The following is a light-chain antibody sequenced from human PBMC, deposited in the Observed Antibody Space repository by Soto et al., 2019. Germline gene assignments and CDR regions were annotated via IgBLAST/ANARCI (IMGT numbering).Light chain of an antibody. CDR1: QSVSTY. CDR3: QQRSNLPLT. V-gene: IGKV3-11*01. CDR2: DAS. Sequence: DIVLTQSPATLSLSPGDRATLSCRASQSVSTYLAWYQQKPGQAPRLLIYDASNRATGIPARFSGSGSGTDFTLTISSLEPEDFSVYYCQQRSNLPLTFGGGTKVEIK. J-gene: IGKJ4*01.